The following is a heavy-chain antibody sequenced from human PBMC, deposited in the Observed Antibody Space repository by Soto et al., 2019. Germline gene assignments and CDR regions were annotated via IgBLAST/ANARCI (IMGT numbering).Heavy chain of an antibody. J-gene: IGHJ6*02. D-gene: IGHD6-13*01. CDR3: AREAAAERNYYGLDV. V-gene: IGHV1-18*01. CDR1: GYIFSRYG. CDR2: ISGYNGNT. Sequence: QVQLVQSGPEVMKPGASVKVSCKASGYIFSRYGISWVRQAPGQGLEWMGWISGYNGNTKFGERVQGRVNVTTDTSTSTAYMEFRRLRSDDTAVYYCAREAAAERNYYGLDVWGQGTTVIVSS.